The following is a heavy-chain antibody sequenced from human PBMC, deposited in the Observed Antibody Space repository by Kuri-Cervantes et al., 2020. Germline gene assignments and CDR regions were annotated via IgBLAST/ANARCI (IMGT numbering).Heavy chain of an antibody. Sequence: SETLSLTCTVSGYSISSGYYWGWIRQPPGEGLEWIGSIHHSEPTYYNPSLKSRVTISVDTSKNQFSLKLSSVTAADTAVYYCARGDSGSYFRKSRYFQHWGQGTLVTVSS. CDR1: GYSISSGYY. CDR3: ARGDSGSYFRKSRYFQH. D-gene: IGHD1-26*01. CDR2: IHHSEPT. J-gene: IGHJ1*01. V-gene: IGHV4-38-2*02.